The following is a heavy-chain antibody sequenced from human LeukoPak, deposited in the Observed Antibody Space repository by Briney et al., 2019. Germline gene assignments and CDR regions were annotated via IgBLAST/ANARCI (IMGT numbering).Heavy chain of an antibody. V-gene: IGHV4-59*01. CDR3: AREDPQTTVPEGLDV. CDR2: IYYSGST. CDR1: GGSNSTFY. J-gene: IGHJ6*02. D-gene: IGHD4-17*01. Sequence: PSETLSLTCTVSGGSNSTFYWSWLRQPPGKGLEWIGYIYYSGSTNYNPSLKSRVTISVDTSKNQFSLRLSSVTAADTAVYYCAREDPQTTVPEGLDVWGQGTTVTVSS.